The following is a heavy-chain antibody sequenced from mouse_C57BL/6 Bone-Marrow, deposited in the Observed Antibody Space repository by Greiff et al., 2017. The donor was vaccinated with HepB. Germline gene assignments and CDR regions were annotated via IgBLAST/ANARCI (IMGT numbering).Heavy chain of an antibody. CDR1: GYTFTSYW. CDR2: INPRNGGT. CDR3: ERGWLPYSMDY. J-gene: IGHJ4*01. Sequence: QVQLQQPGTELVKPGASVKLSCKASGYTFTSYWIHWVKQRPGQGLEWIGNINPRNGGTDYSEKFKSKATLTVDKSSSTAYMQLRSLSSEESAAYYCERGWLPYSMDYWGQGTSVTVSA. D-gene: IGHD2-3*01. V-gene: IGHV1-53*01.